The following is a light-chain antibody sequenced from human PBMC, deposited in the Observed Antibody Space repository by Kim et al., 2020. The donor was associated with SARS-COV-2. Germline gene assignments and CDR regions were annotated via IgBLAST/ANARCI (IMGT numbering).Light chain of an antibody. CDR3: QQYNSYWS. CDR2: KAS. CDR1: QSISSW. J-gene: IGKJ2*01. Sequence: LSASVGDRVTITCRASQSISSWLAWYQQKPVKAPKLLIYKASSLESGVPSRFSGSGSGTEFTLTISSLQPDDFATYYCQQYNSYWSFGQGTKLEIK. V-gene: IGKV1-5*03.